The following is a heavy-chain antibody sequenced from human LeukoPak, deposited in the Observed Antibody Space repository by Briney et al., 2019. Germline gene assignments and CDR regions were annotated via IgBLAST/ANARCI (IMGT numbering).Heavy chain of an antibody. J-gene: IGHJ5*02. CDR1: GGSISSGGYY. CDR3: AREEGSTSDGSWFDP. V-gene: IGHV4-30-2*01. CDR2: IYHSGST. D-gene: IGHD2-2*01. Sequence: SQTLSLTCTVSGGSISSGGYYWSWIRQPPGKGLEWIGYIYHSGSTNYNPSLKSRVTMSVDTSKNQFSLKLSSVTAADTAVYYCAREEGSTSDGSWFDPWGQGTLVTVSS.